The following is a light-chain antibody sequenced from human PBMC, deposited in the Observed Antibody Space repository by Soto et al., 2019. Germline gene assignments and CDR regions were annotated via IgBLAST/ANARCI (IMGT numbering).Light chain of an antibody. J-gene: IGKJ2*01. V-gene: IGKV2-30*01. CDR1: QSLLYSDGNTH. CDR2: KVS. Sequence: DVVMTQSPLSLAVTLGQPASISCRSSQSLLYSDGNTHLNWFHQRPGQSPRRLIYKVSKRDSGGADRFSGSGSGSDFKLKISRVGVEDVGVYYCMQRPRWPPHTFGPGTKLDIK. CDR3: MQRPRWPPHT.